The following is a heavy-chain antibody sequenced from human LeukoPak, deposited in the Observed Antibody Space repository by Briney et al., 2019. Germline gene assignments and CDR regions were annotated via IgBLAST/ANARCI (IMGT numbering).Heavy chain of an antibody. Sequence: SETLSLTCTVSGGSISSSSYYWGWIRQPPGKGLEWIGSIYYSGSTYYNPSLKSRVTISVDTSKNQFSLKLSSVTAADTAVYYCARDDDYNWSSPGTNWFDPWGQGTLVTVSS. CDR2: IYYSGST. CDR3: ARDDDYNWSSPGTNWFDP. J-gene: IGHJ5*02. CDR1: GGSISSSSYY. V-gene: IGHV4-39*07. D-gene: IGHD1-20*01.